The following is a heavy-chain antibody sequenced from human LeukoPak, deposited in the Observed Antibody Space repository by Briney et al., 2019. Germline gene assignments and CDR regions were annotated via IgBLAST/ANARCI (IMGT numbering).Heavy chain of an antibody. CDR1: GYSFTSYW. D-gene: IGHD3-10*01. CDR2: IDPSDSYT. J-gene: IGHJ4*02. CDR3: ARLYYYGSGSYGGPLDY. Sequence: GESLKISSKDSGYSFTSYWISWERQMPGKGLAWTGRIDPSDSYTNYTPSFQSHVTMSADKSISTAYLQWSSLKASDTAMYYCARLYYYGSGSYGGPLDYWGQGTLVTVSS. V-gene: IGHV5-10-1*01.